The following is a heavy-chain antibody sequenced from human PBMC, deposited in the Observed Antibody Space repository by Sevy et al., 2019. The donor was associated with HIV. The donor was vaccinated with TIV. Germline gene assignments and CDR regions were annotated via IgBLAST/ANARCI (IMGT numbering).Heavy chain of an antibody. Sequence: GGSLRLSCAASGFTFSSYAMHWVRQAPGKGLEWVAVISYDGSNKYYAHSVKGRFTISRDNSKNTLYLQMNSLRAEDTAVYYCARGLDYYGSGGIYWGQGTLVTVSS. D-gene: IGHD3-10*01. V-gene: IGHV3-30-3*01. J-gene: IGHJ4*02. CDR1: GFTFSSYA. CDR2: ISYDGSNK. CDR3: ARGLDYYGSGGIY.